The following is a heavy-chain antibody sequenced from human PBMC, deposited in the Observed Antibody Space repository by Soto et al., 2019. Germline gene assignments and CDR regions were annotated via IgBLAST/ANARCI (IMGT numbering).Heavy chain of an antibody. Sequence: SETLSLTCTVSGGSISSYYWSWSRQPPGKGVEWMGYIYYSGWTNYNPSLQSRVTISVDTSKNQFSLKLSSVTAADTAVYYCARSSGDEVCAFDIWGHGTMVTVSS. D-gene: IGHD2-21*01. CDR2: IYYSGWT. J-gene: IGHJ3*02. CDR1: GGSISSYY. V-gene: IGHV4-59*01. CDR3: ARSSGDEVCAFDI.